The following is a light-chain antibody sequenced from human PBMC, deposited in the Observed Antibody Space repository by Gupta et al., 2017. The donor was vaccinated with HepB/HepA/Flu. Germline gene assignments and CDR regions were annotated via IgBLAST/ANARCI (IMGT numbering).Light chain of an antibody. CDR1: QSLNSN. J-gene: IGKJ2*01. CDR3: QQYNNWPYN. Sequence: EIVITQSPPTLSVSPGERATLSCRASQSLNSNLAWYQQRPGQAPRLVIFAASRRATDVPARFSGSESGTEFTLTISSLQSEDFAVCYCQQYNNWPYNFGQGTKVEIK. CDR2: AAS. V-gene: IGKV3-15*01.